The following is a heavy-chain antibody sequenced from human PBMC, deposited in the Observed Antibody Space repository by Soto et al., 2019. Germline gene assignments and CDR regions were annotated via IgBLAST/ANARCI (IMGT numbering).Heavy chain of an antibody. D-gene: IGHD3-22*01. CDR2: IYYSGST. J-gene: IGHJ4*02. V-gene: IGHV4-59*08. CDR1: GGSISSYY. Sequence: SETLSLTCTVSGGSISSYYWSWIRQPPGKGLEWIGYIYYSGSTNYNPSLKSRVTISVDTSKNQFSLKLSSVTAADTAVYYCARSAMIVVVTPFDYWGQGTLVTVSS. CDR3: ARSAMIVVVTPFDY.